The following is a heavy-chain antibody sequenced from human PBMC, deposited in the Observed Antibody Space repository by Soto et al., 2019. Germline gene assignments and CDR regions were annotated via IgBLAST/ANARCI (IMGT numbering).Heavy chain of an antibody. V-gene: IGHV1-18*01. D-gene: IGHD6-13*01. Sequence: QVQLVQSGAEVKKPGASVKVSCKASGYTFTSYAISWVRQAPGQGLEWMGWISAYNGNTNYAQNYQGRVTMTTDTSTTTAYMELRILRSDDTAVYYCARDAAAGLNDYWGQGTLVTVSS. CDR1: GYTFTSYA. CDR2: ISAYNGNT. J-gene: IGHJ4*02. CDR3: ARDAAAGLNDY.